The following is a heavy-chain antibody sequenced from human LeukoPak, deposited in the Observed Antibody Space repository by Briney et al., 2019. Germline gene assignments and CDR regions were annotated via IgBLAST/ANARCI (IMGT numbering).Heavy chain of an antibody. CDR2: IDYSGSA. CDR3: ARYIGNTSGQYLTFRWFDP. D-gene: IGHD6-19*01. Sequence: SETLSLTCTGSRDSISSYYWTWIRQPPGKGLEWIAYIDYSGSANYNPSLKSRVTISVDRSKNQFSLKLNSVTAADTGVYYCARYIGNTSGQYLTFRWFDPWGQGTLVTVSS. J-gene: IGHJ5*02. CDR1: RDSISSYY. V-gene: IGHV4-59*08.